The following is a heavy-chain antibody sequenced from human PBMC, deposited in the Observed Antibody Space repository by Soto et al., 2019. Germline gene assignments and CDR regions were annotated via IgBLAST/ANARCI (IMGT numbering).Heavy chain of an antibody. CDR1: GGSISSGGYY. CDR2: IYYSGST. J-gene: IGHJ5*02. CDR3: ARVQGFGELFVFDP. V-gene: IGHV4-31*03. D-gene: IGHD3-10*01. Sequence: SETLSLTCTVSGGSISSGGYYWSWIRQHPGKGLEWIGYIYYSGSTYYNPSLKRRVTISVDTSKNQFSLKLSSVTAADTAVYYCARVQGFGELFVFDPWGQGTLVTVSS.